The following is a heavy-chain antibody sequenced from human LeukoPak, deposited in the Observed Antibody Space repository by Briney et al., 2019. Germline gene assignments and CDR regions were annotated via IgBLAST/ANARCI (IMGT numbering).Heavy chain of an antibody. CDR1: GFTFSSYW. V-gene: IGHV3-7*01. Sequence: GGSLRLSCAASGFTFSSYWMSWVRQAPGKGLEWVANIKQDGSEKYYVDSVKGRFTISRDNAKNSLYLQMNSLRAEDTAVYYCARTSNYGDYYFDYWGQGTLVTVSS. CDR2: IKQDGSEK. D-gene: IGHD4-17*01. CDR3: ARTSNYGDYYFDY. J-gene: IGHJ4*02.